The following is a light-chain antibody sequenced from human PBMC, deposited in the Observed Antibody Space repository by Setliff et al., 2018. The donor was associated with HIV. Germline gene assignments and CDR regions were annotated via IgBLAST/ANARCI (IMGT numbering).Light chain of an antibody. CDR2: GNS. Sequence: QSVLAQPPSVSGAPGQRVTISCTGGSSNIGAGYDVHWYKQLPGTAPKPLIYGNSNRPSGVPDRFSGSKSGTSASLAITGLQAEDEAVYYCQSYDSSLSGYVFGTGTKVTVL. J-gene: IGLJ1*01. CDR1: SSNIGAGYD. V-gene: IGLV1-40*01. CDR3: QSYDSSLSGYV.